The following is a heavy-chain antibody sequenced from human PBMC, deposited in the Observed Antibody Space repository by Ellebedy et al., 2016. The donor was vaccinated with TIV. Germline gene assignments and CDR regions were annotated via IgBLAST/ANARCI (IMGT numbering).Heavy chain of an antibody. CDR2: IYYSGNT. J-gene: IGHJ3*02. V-gene: IGHV4-59*08. CDR3: ATQSYYGFWSGYYRGDDDAFDI. CDR1: GGSINSYY. Sequence: MPSETLSLTCTVSGGSINSYYWSWIRQPPGKGLEWIGNIYYSGNTNYNPSLKSRVPISVDTSKNQFSLKLSSVTAADTAVYYCATQSYYGFWSGYYRGDDDAFDIWGQGTMVTVSS. D-gene: IGHD3-3*01.